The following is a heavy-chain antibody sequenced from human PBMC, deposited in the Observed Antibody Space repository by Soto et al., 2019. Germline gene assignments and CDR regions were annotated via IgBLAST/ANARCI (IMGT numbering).Heavy chain of an antibody. J-gene: IGHJ6*02. CDR1: GDSVSSNSAA. D-gene: IGHD6-19*01. Sequence: SQTLSLTCAISGDSVSSNSAAWNCIRQSPSRGLEWLGRTYYRSKWYNDYAVSVKSRITINPDTSKNQFSLQLNSVTPEDTAVYYCARDRVAVAGYYYYGMDVWGQGTTVTVPS. CDR2: TYYRSKWYN. V-gene: IGHV6-1*01. CDR3: ARDRVAVAGYYYYGMDV.